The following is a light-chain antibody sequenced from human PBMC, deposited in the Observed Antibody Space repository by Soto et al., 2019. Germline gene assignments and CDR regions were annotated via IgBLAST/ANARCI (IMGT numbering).Light chain of an antibody. J-gene: IGKJ4*01. V-gene: IGKV1-5*01. CDR1: QSISSW. CDR3: QQYNSYSLT. CDR2: DAS. Sequence: DIQMTQSPSTLSASVGDRVTITCRASQSISSWLAWYQQKPGKAPKLLIYDASSLESGVPSRFSGSGSGTEFTLTIGSLQPDDVATYYCQQYNSYSLTFGGGTKVEIK.